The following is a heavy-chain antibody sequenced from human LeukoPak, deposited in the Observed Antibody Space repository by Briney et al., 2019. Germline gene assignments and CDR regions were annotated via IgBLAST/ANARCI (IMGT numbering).Heavy chain of an antibody. CDR3: AKAKVPAATDYNWFDP. CDR2: IRYDGSNK. D-gene: IGHD2-2*01. CDR1: GFTFGSYG. J-gene: IGHJ5*02. V-gene: IGHV3-30*02. Sequence: GGSLRLSCAASGFTFGSYGMHWVRQAPGKGLEWVAFIRYDGSNKYYADSVKGRFTISRDNSRNTLYLQVNSLRAEDTAVYYCAKAKVPAATDYNWFDPWGQGTLVTVSS.